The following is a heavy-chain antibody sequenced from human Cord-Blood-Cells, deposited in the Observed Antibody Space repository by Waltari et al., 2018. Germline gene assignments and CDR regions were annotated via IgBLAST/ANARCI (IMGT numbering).Heavy chain of an antibody. D-gene: IGHD6-6*01. CDR1: GCTFSSLA. CDR2: SIPIFGTA. J-gene: IGHJ5*02. CDR3: ARDPGYSSSATP. V-gene: IGHV1-69*01. Sequence: VQLGPSGAEATTPGSSVKDSRMAPGCTFSSLASTWARQAPGQGLEWMGGSIPIFGTANYAQKFQCRVTITADESTSTAYMDLSILRSEDTAVYYCARDPGYSSSATPWGQGTLVTVSS.